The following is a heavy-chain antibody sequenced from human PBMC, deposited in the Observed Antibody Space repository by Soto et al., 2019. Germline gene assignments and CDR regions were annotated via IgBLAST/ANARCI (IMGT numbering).Heavy chain of an antibody. Sequence: GASVKVSCKASGYTFAGYYMHWVRQAPGQGLEWMGWINPNSGGTNYAQKFQGWVTMTRDTSISTAYMELSRLRSDDTAVYYCARDRGPANYDFWSGYYYFDYWGQGTLVTVSS. CDR1: GYTFAGYY. D-gene: IGHD3-3*01. CDR2: INPNSGGT. J-gene: IGHJ4*02. V-gene: IGHV1-2*04. CDR3: ARDRGPANYDFWSGYYYFDY.